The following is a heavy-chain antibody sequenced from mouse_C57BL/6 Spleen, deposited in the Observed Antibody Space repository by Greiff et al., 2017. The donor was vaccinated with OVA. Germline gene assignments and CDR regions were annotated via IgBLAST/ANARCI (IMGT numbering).Heavy chain of an antibody. CDR3: ARENWDWYFDV. D-gene: IGHD4-1*01. J-gene: IGHJ1*03. CDR1: GFTFSDFY. CDR2: SRNKANDYTT. V-gene: IGHV7-1*01. Sequence: EVKVVESGGGLVQSGRSLRLSCAPSGFTFSDFYMEWVRQAPGKGLEWIAASRNKANDYTTEYSASVKGRFIVSRDTSQSILYLQMNALRAEDTAIYYCARENWDWYFDVWGTGTTVTVSS.